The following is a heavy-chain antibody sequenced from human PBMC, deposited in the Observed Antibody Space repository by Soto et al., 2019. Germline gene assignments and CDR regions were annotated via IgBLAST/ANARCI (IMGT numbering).Heavy chain of an antibody. V-gene: IGHV3-21*01. J-gene: IGHJ4*02. D-gene: IGHD3-22*01. CDR3: AREAYYDSSGFWNY. CDR2: ISSSSSYI. Sequence: GGSLRLSCAASGFTFSTYSMNWVRQAPGKGLEWVSSISSSSSYIYYADSVKGRFTISRDNAKNSLYLQMNSLRAEDTDVYYCAREAYYDSSGFWNYWGQGTLVTVSS. CDR1: GFTFSTYS.